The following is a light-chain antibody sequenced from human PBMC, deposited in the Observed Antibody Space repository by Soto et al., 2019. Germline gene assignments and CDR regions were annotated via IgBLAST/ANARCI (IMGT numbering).Light chain of an antibody. CDR2: DAS. CDR3: QQCGNRPRRT. CDR1: QDISNY. J-gene: IGKJ1*01. Sequence: KQLSQPHPPLSASVGDRVPITCQASQDISNYLNWYQQKPGKAPNLLIYDASNLETGVPSRFSGSGSGTDFTFTISSLQPEDIAVYYCQQCGNRPRRTFGRGTKVDIK. V-gene: IGKV1-33*01.